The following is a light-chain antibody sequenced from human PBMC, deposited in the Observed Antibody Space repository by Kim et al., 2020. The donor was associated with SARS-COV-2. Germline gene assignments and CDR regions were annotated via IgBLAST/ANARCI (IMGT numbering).Light chain of an antibody. Sequence: AAVGDRVTMTCRDSQTINSWLAWYQQKPGKAPNLLIYKASFLDSGVPSRFSGSGSGTEFTLTISSLQPDDFATYYCQQYNSYSLTFGGGTKVDIK. J-gene: IGKJ4*01. V-gene: IGKV1-5*03. CDR1: QTINSW. CDR3: QQYNSYSLT. CDR2: KAS.